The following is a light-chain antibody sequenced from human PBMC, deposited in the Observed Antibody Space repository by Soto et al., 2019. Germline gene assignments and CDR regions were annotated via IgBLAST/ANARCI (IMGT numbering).Light chain of an antibody. CDR1: QSVSSSY. CDR3: QQYGSSPRMT. CDR2: GAS. V-gene: IGKV3-20*01. Sequence: EVVLTQSPGTLSLSPGERATLSCRASQSVSSSYLAWYQQKPGQAPRLLIYGASSRATGIPDRFSGSGSGTDFTLTISRLEPEDFAVYYCQQYGSSPRMTFGQGTKVDIK. J-gene: IGKJ1*01.